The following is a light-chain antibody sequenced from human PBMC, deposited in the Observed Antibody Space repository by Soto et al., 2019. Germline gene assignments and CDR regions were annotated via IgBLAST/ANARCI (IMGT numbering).Light chain of an antibody. CDR3: VLYMGGGIWV. CDR1: SGSVSTSYY. Sequence: QAVVTQEPSFSVSPGGTVTLTCGLSSGSVSTSYYPSWYQQTPGQAPRTLIYNTKTRSSGVPDRFSGSILGNKAALSITGAQAEDETDYYCVLYMGGGIWVFGGGTQLTVL. J-gene: IGLJ3*02. CDR2: NTK. V-gene: IGLV8-61*01.